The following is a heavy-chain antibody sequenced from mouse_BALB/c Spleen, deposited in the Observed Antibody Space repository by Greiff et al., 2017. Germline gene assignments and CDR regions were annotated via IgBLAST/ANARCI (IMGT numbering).Heavy chain of an antibody. CDR3: ARGYRYDPWYFDV. V-gene: IGHV5-6-3*01. CDR1: GFTFSSYG. D-gene: IGHD2-14*01. Sequence: EVMLVESGGGLVQPGGSLKLSCAASGFTFSSYGMSWVRQTPDKRLELVATINSNGGSTYYPDSVKGRFTISRDNAKNTLYLQMSSLKSEDTAMYYCARGYRYDPWYFDVWGAGTTVTVSS. J-gene: IGHJ1*01. CDR2: INSNGGST.